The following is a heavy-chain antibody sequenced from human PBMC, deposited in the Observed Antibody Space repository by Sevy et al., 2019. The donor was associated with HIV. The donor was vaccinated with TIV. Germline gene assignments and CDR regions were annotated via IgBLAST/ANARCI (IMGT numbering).Heavy chain of an antibody. V-gene: IGHV3-30-3*01. CDR2: ISYDGSNK. Sequence: GGSLRLSCAASGFTFSSYAMHWVRQAPGKGLEWVAVISYDGSNKYYADSVKGRFTISRDNSKNTLYLQMYSLRAEDTAVYYCARAPRYYYDSSGDSDYWGQGTLVTVSS. CDR3: ARAPRYYYDSSGDSDY. CDR1: GFTFSSYA. D-gene: IGHD3-22*01. J-gene: IGHJ4*02.